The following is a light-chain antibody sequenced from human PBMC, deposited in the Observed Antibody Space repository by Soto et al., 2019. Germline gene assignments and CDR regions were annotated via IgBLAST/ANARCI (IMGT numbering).Light chain of an antibody. CDR1: QSIGSW. CDR3: QQYSTYSRT. CDR2: KAS. Sequence: DIPLTQSTSILSRSAGAGVASXCRAIMSTXXASQSIGSWLAWHQHKPGKAPKLLIYKASSLESGVPLRFSGSGSGTEFTLTISSLQRDDFATYYCQQYSTYSRTFGQGTKVDIK. V-gene: IGKV1-5*03. J-gene: IGKJ1*01.